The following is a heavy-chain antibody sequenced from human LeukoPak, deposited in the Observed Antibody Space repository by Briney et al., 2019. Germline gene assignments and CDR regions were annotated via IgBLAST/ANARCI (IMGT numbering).Heavy chain of an antibody. CDR1: GGSISSYY. CDR2: IYDSGST. J-gene: IGHJ6*03. Sequence: SETLSLTCTVSGGSISSYYWSWIRQPPGKGLEWIGFIYDSGSTNYNPSLKSRVTISVDTSKNQFSLKLSSVTAADTAVYYCARAVDTAILRRRYYYYYYMDVWGKGTTVTISS. V-gene: IGHV4-59*01. CDR3: ARAVDTAILRRRYYYYYYMDV. D-gene: IGHD5-18*01.